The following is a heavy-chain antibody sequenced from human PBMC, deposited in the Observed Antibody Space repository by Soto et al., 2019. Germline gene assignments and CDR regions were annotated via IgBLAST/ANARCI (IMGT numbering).Heavy chain of an antibody. J-gene: IGHJ4*02. CDR3: ARELNTDPTAYYSFAY. CDR2: VGTANAKT. Sequence: QVQLVQSGPEVTMPGASVKVSCKTSGYTFTAYGLAWLPQAPGQRPEWLGWVGTANAKTNYAEKFQGRVTMTSDRSTTTTYMELRSLRSDDTAIYYCARELNTDPTAYYSFAYWGQGTLVTVSS. V-gene: IGHV1-18*01. D-gene: IGHD3-9*01. CDR1: GYTFTAYG.